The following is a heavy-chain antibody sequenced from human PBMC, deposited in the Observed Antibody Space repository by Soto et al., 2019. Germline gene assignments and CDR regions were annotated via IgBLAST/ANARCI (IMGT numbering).Heavy chain of an antibody. CDR3: ARREIQGPIDY. V-gene: IGHV4-28*01. CDR2: IYYSGTT. J-gene: IGHJ4*02. Sequence: ETLSLTCAVSGYSISSSNWWGWIRQPPGKGLEWIGYIYYSGTTYYNPSLKSRVTMSVDTSKNQFSLKLTSVTAVDTAVYYWARREIQGPIDYWGQGTLVTV. CDR1: GYSISSSNW. D-gene: IGHD1-26*01.